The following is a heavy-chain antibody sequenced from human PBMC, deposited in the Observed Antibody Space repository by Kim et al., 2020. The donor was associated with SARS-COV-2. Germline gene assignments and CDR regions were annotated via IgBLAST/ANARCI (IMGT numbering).Heavy chain of an antibody. J-gene: IGHJ6*02. V-gene: IGHV3-43*01. D-gene: IGHD2-15*01. CDR3: AKDLDCSGGSCTHYGMDV. Sequence: KGRFTISRDNSKNYLYLQMNSLRTEDTALYYCAKDLDCSGGSCTHYGMDVWGQGTTVTVSS.